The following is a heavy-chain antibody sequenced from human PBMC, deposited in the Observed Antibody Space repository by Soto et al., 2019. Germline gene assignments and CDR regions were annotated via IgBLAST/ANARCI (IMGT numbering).Heavy chain of an antibody. CDR3: AKVVVGATSHSDFDS. CDR2: AAYSGGT. J-gene: IGHJ4*02. CDR1: GGSIANNNYF. D-gene: IGHD2-15*01. Sequence: SETLSLTCTVSGGSIANNNYFWGWVRQPPGKGLEWIGSAAYSGGTYKNPSLKSRVTVSVDTSKNQFSLKLTSVTAADTTVYYCAKVVVGATSHSDFDSWGQGTLVTVSS. V-gene: IGHV4-39*01.